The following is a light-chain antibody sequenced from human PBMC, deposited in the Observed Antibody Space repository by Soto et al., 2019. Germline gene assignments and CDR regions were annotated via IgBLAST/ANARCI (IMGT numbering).Light chain of an antibody. CDR3: HQYNNWPRT. CDR2: GAS. Sequence: EIVLTQSPATLSLSPGERATLSCRASQSVSTDLAWYQQKPGQAPRLLIRGASTRATGIPVGFSGSGFGTEFTLTISSLQSEDFAVYFCHQYNNWPRTFGQGTRRIS. CDR1: QSVSTD. V-gene: IGKV3D-15*01. J-gene: IGKJ1*01.